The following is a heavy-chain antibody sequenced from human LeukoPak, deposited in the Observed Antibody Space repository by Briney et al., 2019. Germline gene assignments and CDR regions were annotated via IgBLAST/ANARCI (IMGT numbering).Heavy chain of an antibody. CDR2: IKQDGSEK. CDR1: GFTFSSSA. J-gene: IGHJ4*02. V-gene: IGHV3-7*01. CDR3: ARDRVVPAAIDY. D-gene: IGHD2-2*01. Sequence: PGGSLRLSCAASGFTFSSSAMSWVRQAPGKGLEWVANIKQDGSEKYYVDSVKGRFTISRDNAKNSLYLQMNSLRAEDTAVYYCARDRVVPAAIDYWGQGTLVTVSS.